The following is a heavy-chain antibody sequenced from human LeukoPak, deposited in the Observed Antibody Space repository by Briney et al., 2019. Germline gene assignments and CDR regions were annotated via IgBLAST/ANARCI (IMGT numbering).Heavy chain of an antibody. Sequence: ASVKVSCKASGYTFTGSHMHWVRQAPGQGLEWMGRINPNSGGTNYVQEFQGRVTMTRDTSNSTAYMELSRLRSDDTAVYYCAKTRPLDSSSWSHGDYWGQGTLVTVSS. J-gene: IGHJ4*02. CDR1: GYTFTGSH. CDR3: AKTRPLDSSSWSHGDY. CDR2: INPNSGGT. D-gene: IGHD6-13*01. V-gene: IGHV1-2*06.